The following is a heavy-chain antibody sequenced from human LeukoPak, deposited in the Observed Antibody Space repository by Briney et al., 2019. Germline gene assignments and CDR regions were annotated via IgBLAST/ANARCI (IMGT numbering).Heavy chain of an antibody. Sequence: SETLSPTCTVSGASIRSHYWNWIRQPPGKGLEWIGYIFYSGHTNYNPSLKSRVTISVDTYKNEFSLKLTSVTATDTAVYYCASFGERGWFDPWGQGTLVSVSS. D-gene: IGHD3-10*01. J-gene: IGHJ5*02. V-gene: IGHV4-59*08. CDR1: GASIRSHY. CDR2: IFYSGHT. CDR3: ASFGERGWFDP.